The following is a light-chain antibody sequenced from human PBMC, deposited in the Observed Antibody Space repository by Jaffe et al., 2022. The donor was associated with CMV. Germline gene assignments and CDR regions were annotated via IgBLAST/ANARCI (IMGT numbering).Light chain of an antibody. CDR3: QQYNNWPPYT. CDR1: RDITNN. J-gene: IGKJ2*01. V-gene: IGKV3-15*01. Sequence: EIVMMQSPATLSVSPGERATLSCRASRDITNNLAWYQQKPGQAPRLLIYAASTRATGIPARFSGSGSGTEFTLTISSLQSEDFATYFCQQYNNWPPYTFGQGTKVEIK. CDR2: AAS.